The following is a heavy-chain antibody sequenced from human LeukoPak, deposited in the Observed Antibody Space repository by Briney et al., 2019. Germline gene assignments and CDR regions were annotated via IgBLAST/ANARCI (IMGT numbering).Heavy chain of an antibody. CDR1: GFTFSSYE. V-gene: IGHV3-48*03. J-gene: IGHJ4*02. CDR2: ISSSSTTI. D-gene: IGHD3-3*01. Sequence: GGSLRLSCVASGFTFSSYEMNWVGQAPGKGLEWVSYISSSSTTIYYADSVKGRFTVSRDNAKNSLYLQMNSLRAEDTAVYYCARLRFLQYWGQGTLVTVSS. CDR3: ARLRFLQY.